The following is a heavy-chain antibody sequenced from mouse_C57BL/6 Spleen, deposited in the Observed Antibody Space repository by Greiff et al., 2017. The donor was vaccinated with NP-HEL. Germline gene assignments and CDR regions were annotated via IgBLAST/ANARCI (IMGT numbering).Heavy chain of an antibody. Sequence: ESGPGLVKPSQSLSLTCSVTGYSITSGYYWNWIRQFPGNKLEWMGYISYDGSNNYNPSLQNRISITRDTSKNQFFLKLNSVTTEDKATDYCARENWEKAMDYWGQGTSVTVAS. CDR1: GYSITSGYY. CDR2: ISYDGSN. V-gene: IGHV3-6*01. CDR3: ARENWEKAMDY. D-gene: IGHD4-1*01. J-gene: IGHJ4*01.